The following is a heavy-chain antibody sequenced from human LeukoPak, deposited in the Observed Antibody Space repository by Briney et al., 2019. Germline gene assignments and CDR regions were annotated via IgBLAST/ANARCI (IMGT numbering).Heavy chain of an antibody. CDR2: ISGSGGST. D-gene: IGHD6-13*01. Sequence: GGSLRLSCAASGFTFSSYAMSWVRQAPGKGLEWVSAISGSGGSTYYADSVKGRFTISRDSSKNTLYLQMNSLRAEDTAVYYCAKDARGIAAAGRLADYWGQGTLVTVSS. CDR3: AKDARGIAAAGRLADY. V-gene: IGHV3-23*01. CDR1: GFTFSSYA. J-gene: IGHJ4*02.